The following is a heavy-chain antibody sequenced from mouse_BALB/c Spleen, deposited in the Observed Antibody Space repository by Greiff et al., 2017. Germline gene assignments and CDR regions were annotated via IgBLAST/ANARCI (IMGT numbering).Heavy chain of an antibody. CDR1: GYAFSSSW. V-gene: IGHV1-82*01. D-gene: IGHD1-1*01. J-gene: IGHJ4*01. CDR2: IYPGDGDT. Sequence: QVQLKESGPELVKPGASVKISCKASGYAFSSSWMNWVKQRPGQGLEWIGRIYPGDGDTNYNGKFKSKATLTADKSSSTAYMQLSSLTSVDSAVYFCASDYYGYAMDYWGQGTSVTVSS. CDR3: ASDYYGYAMDY.